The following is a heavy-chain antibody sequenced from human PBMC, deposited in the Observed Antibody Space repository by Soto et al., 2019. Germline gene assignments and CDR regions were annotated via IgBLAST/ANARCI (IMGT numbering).Heavy chain of an antibody. V-gene: IGHV3-23*01. Sequence: EVQLLESGGGLVQPEGSLRLSCAASGFTFSSYAMSWVLQAPGKGLEWVSGIGASGRSTYYADSVKGRFTISRDISKSTLYLQMNSLRAEDTAIYYCAKYEQGSGWGKYYFDYWGQGTLVTVSS. J-gene: IGHJ4*02. CDR1: GFTFSSYA. D-gene: IGHD6-19*01. CDR3: AKYEQGSGWGKYYFDY. CDR2: IGASGRST.